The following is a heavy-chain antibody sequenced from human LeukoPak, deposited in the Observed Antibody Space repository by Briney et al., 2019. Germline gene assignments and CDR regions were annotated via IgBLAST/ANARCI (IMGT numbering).Heavy chain of an antibody. CDR2: IYSGGST. J-gene: IGHJ4*02. CDR3: ASAGTTVTSINY. CDR1: GFTVGNNY. D-gene: IGHD4-17*01. V-gene: IGHV3-53*01. Sequence: GGSLRLSCAASGFTVGNNYMSWVRQAPGKGLQWVSVIYSGGSTYYADSVKGRFTISRDNSKNTLYLQMNSLRAEDTAVYYCASAGTTVTSINYWGQGTLVTVSS.